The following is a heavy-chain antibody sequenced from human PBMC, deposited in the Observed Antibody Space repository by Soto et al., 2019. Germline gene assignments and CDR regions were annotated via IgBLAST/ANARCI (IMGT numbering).Heavy chain of an antibody. CDR3: ARSPRDYYDSSGYGHWFDP. Sequence: SVKVSCKASGGTFSSYAISWVRRAPGQGLEWMGGIIPIFGTANYAQKFQGRVTITADESTSTAYMELSSLRSEDTAVYCCARSPRDYYDSSGYGHWFDPWGQGTLVTVSS. CDR1: GGTFSSYA. D-gene: IGHD3-22*01. J-gene: IGHJ5*02. V-gene: IGHV1-69*13. CDR2: IIPIFGTA.